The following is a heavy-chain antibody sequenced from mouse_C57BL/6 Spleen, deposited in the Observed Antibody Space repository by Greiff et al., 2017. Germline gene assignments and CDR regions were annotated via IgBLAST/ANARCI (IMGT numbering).Heavy chain of an antibody. CDR1: GYTFTSYW. D-gene: IGHD2-4*01. J-gene: IGHJ3*01. CDR2: IHPNSGST. V-gene: IGHV1-64*01. Sequence: VQLQQPGAELVKPGASVKLSCKASGYTFTSYWMHWVKQRPGQGLEWIGMIHPNSGSTNYNEKFKSKATLTVDKSSSTAYMQLSSLTSEDSAVYYCARERDYDYDGGFAYWGQGTLVTVSA. CDR3: ARERDYDYDGGFAY.